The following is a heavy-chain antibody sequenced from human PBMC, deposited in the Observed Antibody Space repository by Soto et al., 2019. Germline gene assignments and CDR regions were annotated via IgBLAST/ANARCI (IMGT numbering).Heavy chain of an antibody. CDR3: ARIHLAAGSCQYNWFDP. V-gene: IGHV2-70*11. Sequence: SGPTLVNPTQTLTLTCTFSGFSLSTSGMCVSWIRQPPGKALEWLARIDWDDDKYYSTSLKTRLTISKDTSKNQVVLTMTNMDAVDTAAYYCARIHLAAGSCQYNWFDPWGQGTLVTVSS. J-gene: IGHJ5*02. D-gene: IGHD6-13*01. CDR2: IDWDDDK. CDR1: GFSLSTSGMC.